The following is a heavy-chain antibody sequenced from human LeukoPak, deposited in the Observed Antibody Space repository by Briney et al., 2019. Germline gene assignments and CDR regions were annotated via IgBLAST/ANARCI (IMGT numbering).Heavy chain of an antibody. CDR1: GDSISSGYY. D-gene: IGHD6-19*01. CDR2: IYHSGST. CDR3: ARLSSGWYYFDY. J-gene: IGHJ4*02. Sequence: SETLSLTCAVSGDSISSGYYWGWIRQPPGKGLEWIGAIYHSGSTYYNPSLKSRVTISLDTSKNQFSLKLTSVTAADTAVYYCARLSSGWYYFDYWGQGTLVTVSS. V-gene: IGHV4-38-2*01.